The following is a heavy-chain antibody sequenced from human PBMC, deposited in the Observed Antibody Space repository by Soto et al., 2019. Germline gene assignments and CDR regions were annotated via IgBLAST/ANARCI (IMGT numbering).Heavy chain of an antibody. Sequence: GASVKVSCKASGGTFSSYAISWVRQAPGQGLEWMGGIIPIFGTANYAQKFQGRVTITADESTSTAYMALSSLRSEDTAVYYCARGLGGRNWFDPWGQGTLVTVSS. D-gene: IGHD3-10*01. J-gene: IGHJ5*02. CDR1: GGTFSSYA. CDR3: ARGLGGRNWFDP. V-gene: IGHV1-69*13. CDR2: IIPIFGTA.